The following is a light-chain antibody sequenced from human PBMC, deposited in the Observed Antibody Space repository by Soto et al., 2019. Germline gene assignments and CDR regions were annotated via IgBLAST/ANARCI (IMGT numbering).Light chain of an antibody. Sequence: DIQLTQSPSFLPASVGDRVTITCRASQGISNYLAWYQQKPGKAPNLLIYSASTLHTGVPSRFSGSGSGTDFTLTISSLQPEDFATYSCQQLSSYPPWTFGQGTKVEIK. J-gene: IGKJ1*01. CDR2: SAS. CDR1: QGISNY. V-gene: IGKV1-9*01. CDR3: QQLSSYPPWT.